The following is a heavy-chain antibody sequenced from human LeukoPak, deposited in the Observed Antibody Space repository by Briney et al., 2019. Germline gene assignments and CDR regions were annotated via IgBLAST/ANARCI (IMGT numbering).Heavy chain of an antibody. V-gene: IGHV3-11*06. J-gene: IGHJ4*02. CDR1: GFTFSDYY. Sequence: GGSLRLSCAASGFTFSDYYMSWIRQAPGRGLEWVSYISSSGGYTKYADSVKGRFTISRDNSKNTLYLQMNSLRAEDTAVYYCAKDAFKFYYDSSGYDYWGQGTLVTVSS. D-gene: IGHD3-22*01. CDR3: AKDAFKFYYDSSGYDY. CDR2: ISSSGGYT.